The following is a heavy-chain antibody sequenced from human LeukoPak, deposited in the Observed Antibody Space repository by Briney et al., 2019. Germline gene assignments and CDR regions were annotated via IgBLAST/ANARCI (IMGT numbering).Heavy chain of an antibody. CDR2: ISWDGVST. J-gene: IGHJ4*02. D-gene: IGHD5-12*01. V-gene: IGHV3-43D*03. CDR3: AKDQSRHGYDLRGADY. Sequence: GGSLRLSCAASGFTFDDYAMHWVRQAPGKGLEWVSLISWDGVSTYYGDSVKGRFTISRDNNKNSLYLQMNSLRAEDTALYYCAKDQSRHGYDLRGADYWGQGTLVTVSS. CDR1: GFTFDDYA.